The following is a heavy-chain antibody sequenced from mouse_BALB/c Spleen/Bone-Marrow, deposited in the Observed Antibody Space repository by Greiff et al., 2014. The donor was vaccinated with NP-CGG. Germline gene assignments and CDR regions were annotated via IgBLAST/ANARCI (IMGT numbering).Heavy chain of an antibody. Sequence: EVQGVESGGGLVQPGGSLKLSCAASGFTFSSYGMSWVRQTPDKRLELVATINSNGGSTYYPDSVKGRFTISRDNAKNTLYLQMSSLKSEDTAMYYCARDDVWYAMDYWGQGTSVTVSS. CDR3: ARDDVWYAMDY. CDR1: GFTFSSYG. J-gene: IGHJ4*01. CDR2: INSNGGST. V-gene: IGHV5-6-3*01.